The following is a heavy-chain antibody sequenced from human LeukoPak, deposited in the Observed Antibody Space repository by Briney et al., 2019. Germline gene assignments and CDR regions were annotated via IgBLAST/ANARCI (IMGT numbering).Heavy chain of an antibody. D-gene: IGHD3-10*01. CDR2: LYYSGRP. Sequence: SEPLSLTCTVSGGSISSSSYYWGWIRQPPGKGLEWIGRLYYSGRPYYNPSLKSRVPISVGTSKNQFFLKLSSVTAADTDVYYCASTITMVRGVIRARPSSWFDPWGQGTLVTVSP. CDR1: GGSISSSSYY. CDR3: ASTITMVRGVIRARPSSWFDP. J-gene: IGHJ5*02. V-gene: IGHV4-39*01.